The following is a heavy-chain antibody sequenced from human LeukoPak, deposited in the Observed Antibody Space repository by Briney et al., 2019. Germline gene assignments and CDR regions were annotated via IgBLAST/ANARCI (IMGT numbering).Heavy chain of an antibody. J-gene: IGHJ5*02. D-gene: IGHD3-16*02. Sequence: ASVTVSRKASGYIFTSYGTAWVRQARGQGLEWMGWISAYNGYASYPESLQGRVTMTTDTSTKTAYMELRSLRSDDTAVYYCARYRLSDSPINWFDPWGQGTLVTVSS. CDR2: ISAYNGYA. V-gene: IGHV1-18*01. CDR3: ARYRLSDSPINWFDP. CDR1: GYIFTSYG.